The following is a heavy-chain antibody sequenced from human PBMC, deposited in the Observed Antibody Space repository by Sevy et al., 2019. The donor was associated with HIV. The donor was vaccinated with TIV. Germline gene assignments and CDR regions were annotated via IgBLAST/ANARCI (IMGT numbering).Heavy chain of an antibody. J-gene: IGHJ4*02. D-gene: IGHD6-6*01. CDR2: INPNSGGT. Sequence: ASVKVSCKASGYTFTGYYMHWVRQAPGQGLEWMGRINPNSGGTNYAQKFQGRVTMTRDTSISTAYMELSRPRSDDTAVYYCARANRAIAARADYWGQGTLVTVSS. V-gene: IGHV1-2*06. CDR1: GYTFTGYY. CDR3: ARANRAIAARADY.